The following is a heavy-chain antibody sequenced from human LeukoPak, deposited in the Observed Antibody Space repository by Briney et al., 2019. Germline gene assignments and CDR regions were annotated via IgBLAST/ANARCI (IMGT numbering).Heavy chain of an antibody. Sequence: GGSLRLSCAASGFTFSSYEMNWVRQAPGKGLEWVSYISSSGSTIYYADSVKGRFTISRDNAKNSLYLQMNSLRAEDTAVYYCARDPDFWSGYFLYMDVWGKGTTVTVSS. CDR2: ISSSGSTI. D-gene: IGHD3-3*01. CDR1: GFTFSSYE. V-gene: IGHV3-48*03. CDR3: ARDPDFWSGYFLYMDV. J-gene: IGHJ6*03.